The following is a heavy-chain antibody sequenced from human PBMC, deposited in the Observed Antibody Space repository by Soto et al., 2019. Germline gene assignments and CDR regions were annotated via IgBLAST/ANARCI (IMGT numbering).Heavy chain of an antibody. Sequence: SETLSLTCAVYGGSFSGYYWSWIRQPPGKGLECIAQINHSGSTNYNPSLKSRVTISLDTSKNQFSLKLTSVTAAGTAVYYCARIKYSDSSHYYGMDVWGQGTTVTVSS. CDR1: GGSFSGYY. CDR2: INHSGST. V-gene: IGHV4-34*01. CDR3: ARIKYSDSSHYYGMDV. D-gene: IGHD6-6*01. J-gene: IGHJ6*02.